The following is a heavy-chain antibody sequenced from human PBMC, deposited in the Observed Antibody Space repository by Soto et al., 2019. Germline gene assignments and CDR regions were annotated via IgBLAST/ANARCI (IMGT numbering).Heavy chain of an antibody. CDR3: ARANDRYYDSSGYYGY. CDR2: IIPIFGTA. D-gene: IGHD3-22*01. J-gene: IGHJ4*02. Sequence: QVQLVQSGAEVKKPGSSVKVSCKASGGTFSSYAISWVRQATGQGLEWMGGIIPIFGTANYAQKFQGRVTITADESTSTAYMELSSLRSEDTAGYYCARANDRYYDSSGYYGYWGQGTLVTVSS. CDR1: GGTFSSYA. V-gene: IGHV1-69*01.